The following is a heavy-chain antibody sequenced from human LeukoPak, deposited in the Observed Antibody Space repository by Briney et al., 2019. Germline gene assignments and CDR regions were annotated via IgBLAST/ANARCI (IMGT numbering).Heavy chain of an antibody. CDR2: ISYDGSNK. V-gene: IGHV3-30*18. Sequence: GGSLRLSCAASGFTFSSYGLHWVRQAPGKGLEWVAAISYDGSNKYYADSVKGRFTISRDNSKNTLYLQMNSLRAEDTAVYYCAKDRVPNSSGWYGFDYWGQGTLVTVSS. CDR3: AKDRVPNSSGWYGFDY. CDR1: GFTFSSYG. D-gene: IGHD6-19*01. J-gene: IGHJ4*02.